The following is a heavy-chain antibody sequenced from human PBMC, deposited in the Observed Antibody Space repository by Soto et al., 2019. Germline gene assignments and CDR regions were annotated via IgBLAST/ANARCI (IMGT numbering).Heavy chain of an antibody. CDR2: ISYDGSNK. Sequence: QVQLVESGGGVVQPGRSLRLSCAASGFTFSSYAMHWVRQAPGKGLEWVAVISYDGSNKYYADSVKGRFTISRHNSKNTLYLQMNSLRAEDTAVYYCARDHLDYWGQGTLVTVSS. CDR1: GFTFSSYA. V-gene: IGHV3-30-3*01. J-gene: IGHJ4*02. CDR3: ARDHLDY.